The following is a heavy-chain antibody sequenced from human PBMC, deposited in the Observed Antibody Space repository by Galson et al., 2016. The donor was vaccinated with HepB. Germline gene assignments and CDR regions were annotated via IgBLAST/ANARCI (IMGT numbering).Heavy chain of an antibody. CDR3: AKDRGGLVDTGMLEN. D-gene: IGHD5-18*01. CDR1: GFTFSVHA. Sequence: SLRLSCAASGFTFSVHAMSWVRQAPGKGLDWVSGIGHSGSTHYADSVKGRFTISRDNFNNMLYLQMNSLRSEDTGLYYCAKDRGGLVDTGMLENWGQGTTVIVSS. V-gene: IGHV3-23*01. CDR2: IGHSGST. J-gene: IGHJ6*02.